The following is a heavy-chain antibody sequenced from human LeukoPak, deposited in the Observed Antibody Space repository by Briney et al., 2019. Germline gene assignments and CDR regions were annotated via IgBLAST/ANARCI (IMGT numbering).Heavy chain of an antibody. J-gene: IGHJ6*03. CDR3: ARLHPLRRGHYYYYMDV. D-gene: IGHD4-17*01. CDR2: INHSGST. Sequence: PSETLSLTSAVYGGSFSGYYWNWIRQPPGKGLEWIGEINHSGSTNYNPSLKSRVTISVDTSKNQFSLKLSSVTAADTAVYYCARLHPLRRGHYYYYMDVWGKGTTVTVSS. V-gene: IGHV4-34*01. CDR1: GGSFSGYY.